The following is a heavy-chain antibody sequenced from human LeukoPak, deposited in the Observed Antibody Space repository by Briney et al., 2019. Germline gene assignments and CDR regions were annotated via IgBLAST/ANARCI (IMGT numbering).Heavy chain of an antibody. CDR2: IYHGGST. V-gene: IGHV4-30-2*01. CDR3: ARVVVDITRYFDP. Sequence: SETLSLTCAVSGDSLSSSRYSWSWLRQPPGKGLEWIGYIYHGGSTHYNPSLESRVTLSVDRSKKQFSLKLTSATAADTAVYYCARVVVDITRYFDPWGQSTLVTVSS. J-gene: IGHJ5*02. CDR1: GDSLSSSRYS. D-gene: IGHD2-15*01.